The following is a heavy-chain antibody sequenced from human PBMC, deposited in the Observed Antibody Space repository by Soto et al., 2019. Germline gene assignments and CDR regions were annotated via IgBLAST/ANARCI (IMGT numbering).Heavy chain of an antibody. D-gene: IGHD3-16*01. CDR2: ISASGYSA. J-gene: IGHJ4*01. CDR3: AKGDLLWDPYDL. CDR1: GLPFSNYA. Sequence: EAQLLESGGGLVQPGGSLRLSCAASGLPFSNYAMTWVRQAPGKGLEWVSIISASGYSAYYGGAVKGRFTTSRDNSRSTLYLQMNGLRAEDTAVYYCAKGDLLWDPYDLWGHRTLVTVSS. V-gene: IGHV3-23*01.